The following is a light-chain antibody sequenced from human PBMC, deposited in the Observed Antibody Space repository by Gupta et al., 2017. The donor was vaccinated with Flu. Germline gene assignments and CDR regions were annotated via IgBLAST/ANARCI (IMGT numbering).Light chain of an antibody. CDR3: QHASNSMCS. Sequence: GTLDLSPGERATRSCRSRQSISGEYLAWYQQKQGQAPRLLIYSTSTRATGVPDRFSGRGSGTEFTLAISGREPEDVAVYFCQHASNSMCSFGQGTKMDIK. CDR1: QSISGEY. V-gene: IGKV3-20*01. J-gene: IGKJ2*02. CDR2: STS.